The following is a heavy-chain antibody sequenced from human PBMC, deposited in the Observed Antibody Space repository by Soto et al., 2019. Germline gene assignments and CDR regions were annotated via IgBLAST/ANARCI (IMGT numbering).Heavy chain of an antibody. V-gene: IGHV3-23*01. CDR1: GFTFSSYA. Sequence: GGSLRLSCAASGFTFSSYAMSWVRQAPGKGLEWVSAISGSGGSTYYADSVKGRFTISRDNSKNTLYPQMNSLRAEDTAVYYCAKDGIRRDGYNSGFDYWGQGTLVTSPQ. CDR2: ISGSGGST. CDR3: AKDGIRRDGYNSGFDY. D-gene: IGHD5-12*01. J-gene: IGHJ4*02.